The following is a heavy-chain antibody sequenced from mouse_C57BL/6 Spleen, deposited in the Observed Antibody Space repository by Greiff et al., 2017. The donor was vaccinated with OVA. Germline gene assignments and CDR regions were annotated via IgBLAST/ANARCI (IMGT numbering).Heavy chain of an antibody. Sequence: VQLQQSGPELVKPGASVKISCKASGYTFTDYYMNWVKQSHGKSLEWIGDINPNNGGTSYNQKFKGKATLTVDKSSSTAYMELRSLTSEDSAVYYCARREDYFDYWGQGTTLTVSS. J-gene: IGHJ2*01. V-gene: IGHV1-26*01. CDR1: GYTFTDYY. CDR2: INPNNGGT. CDR3: ARREDYFDY.